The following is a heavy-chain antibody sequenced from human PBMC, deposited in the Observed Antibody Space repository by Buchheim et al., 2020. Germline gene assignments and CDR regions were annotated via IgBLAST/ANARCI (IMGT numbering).Heavy chain of an antibody. D-gene: IGHD3-10*01. Sequence: QVQLQESGPGLVKPSETLSLTCTVSGGSISRYYWSWIRQPPGKGLEWIGYIYYSGSTNYNPSLKSRVTISVDTSKNQFSLKLSSVAAADTGVYCCAGDSDGEGSHRIIDVWGQGPT. CDR2: IYYSGST. J-gene: IGHJ6*02. CDR1: GGSISRYY. CDR3: AGDSDGEGSHRIIDV. V-gene: IGHV4-59*01.